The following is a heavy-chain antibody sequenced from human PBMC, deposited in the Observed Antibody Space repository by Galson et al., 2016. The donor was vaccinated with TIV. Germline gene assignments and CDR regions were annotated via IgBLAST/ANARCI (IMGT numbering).Heavy chain of an antibody. D-gene: IGHD3-3*02. CDR2: IGSDVTSK. J-gene: IGHJ4*02. V-gene: IGHV3-33*01. CDR1: GFSLKDYG. Sequence: SLRLSCAVSGFSLKDYGTHWVRQAPGKGLEWVAVIGSDVTSKYYADTVNGRFAISNDTSTNTLSLGMDSLIGEDTAMYYCARSAAFGTRIWYAFDYWGQGSMVTVSS. CDR3: ARSAAFGTRIWYAFDY.